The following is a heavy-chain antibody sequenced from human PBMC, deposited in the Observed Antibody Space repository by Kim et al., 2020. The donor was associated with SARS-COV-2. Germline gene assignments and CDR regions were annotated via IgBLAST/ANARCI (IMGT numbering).Heavy chain of an antibody. V-gene: IGHV4-39*01. CDR1: GGSISSSSYY. CDR3: ARHLGIAAAANVFDY. CDR2: IYYSGST. Sequence: SETLSLTCTVSGGSISSSSYYWGWIRQPPGKGLEWIGSIYYSGSTYYNPSLKNRVTISVDTSKNQFSLKLSSVTAADTAVYYCARHLGIAAAANVFDYWGQGTLVTVSS. J-gene: IGHJ4*02. D-gene: IGHD6-13*01.